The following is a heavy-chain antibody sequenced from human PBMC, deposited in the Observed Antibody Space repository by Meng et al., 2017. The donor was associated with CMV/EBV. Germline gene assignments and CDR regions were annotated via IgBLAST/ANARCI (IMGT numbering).Heavy chain of an antibody. J-gene: IGHJ4*02. V-gene: IGHV3-53*01. CDR2: IHNNGDT. CDR1: AFSVSGNF. Sequence: EVEVVDAGGGLIQPGGSLRLCCAASAFSVSGNFMSWVRQAPGRGLEWVSIIHNNGDTYYADSVRGRFTISRDSSKNTLYLQMDGLRVDDTAVYYCAKGAVNWDMIFHSWGQGTLVTVSS. D-gene: IGHD3/OR15-3a*01. CDR3: AKGAVNWDMIFHS.